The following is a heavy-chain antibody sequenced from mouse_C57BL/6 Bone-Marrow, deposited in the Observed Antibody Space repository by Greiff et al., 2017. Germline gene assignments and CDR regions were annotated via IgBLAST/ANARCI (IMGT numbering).Heavy chain of an antibody. Sequence: VQLQQSGPELVKPGASVKISCKASGYAFSSSWMNWVKQRPGKGLEWIGRIYPGDGDTNYNGKFKGKATLTADKSSSTAYMQLSSLTSEDAAVYFCARKDGCYWYFDVWGTGATVTVSS. J-gene: IGHJ1*03. CDR3: ARKDGCYWYFDV. V-gene: IGHV1-82*01. CDR2: IYPGDGDT. CDR1: GYAFSSSW. D-gene: IGHD2-3*01.